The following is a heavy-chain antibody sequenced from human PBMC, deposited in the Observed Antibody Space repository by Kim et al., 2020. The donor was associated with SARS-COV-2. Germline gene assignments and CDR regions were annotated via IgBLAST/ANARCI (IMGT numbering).Heavy chain of an antibody. CDR2: IIPIFGTA. J-gene: IGHJ5*02. D-gene: IGHD5-18*01. CDR3: AREDTAMVTDNWFDP. Sequence: SVKVSCKASGGTFSSYAISWVRQAPGQGLEWMGGIIPIFGTANYAQKFQGRVTITADESTSTAYMELSSLRSEDTAVYYCAREDTAMVTDNWFDPWGQGTLVTVSS. CDR1: GGTFSSYA. V-gene: IGHV1-69*13.